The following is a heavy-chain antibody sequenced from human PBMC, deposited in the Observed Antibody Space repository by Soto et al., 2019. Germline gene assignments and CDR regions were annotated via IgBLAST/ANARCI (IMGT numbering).Heavy chain of an antibody. V-gene: IGHV3-13*04. D-gene: IGHD5-12*01. CDR2: VGTAGDT. CDR3: ARGGGRVATTWFDP. Sequence: EVQLVESGGGLVQPGGSLRLSCAASGFTFSSYDMHWVRQPTRKGLEWVSAVGTAGDTYYPGSVKGRFTISKENSKNSLYLQMNTRRAGDTAVYYCARGGGRVATTWFDPWGEGTLVTVSS. J-gene: IGHJ5*02. CDR1: GFTFSSYD.